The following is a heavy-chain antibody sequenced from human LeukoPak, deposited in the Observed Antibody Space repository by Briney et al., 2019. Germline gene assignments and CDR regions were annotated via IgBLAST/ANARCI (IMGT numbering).Heavy chain of an antibody. D-gene: IGHD5-18*01. J-gene: IGHJ4*02. Sequence: PSETLSLTCTVSGGSISSHYWSWIRQPPGKGLEWIGYIYYTGSTNYNPSLKSRVTISVDTSKNQFSLKLSSVTAADTAVYYCARVLAAMDNFDYWGQGTLVTVSS. CDR1: GGSISSHY. V-gene: IGHV4-59*11. CDR2: IYYTGST. CDR3: ARVLAAMDNFDY.